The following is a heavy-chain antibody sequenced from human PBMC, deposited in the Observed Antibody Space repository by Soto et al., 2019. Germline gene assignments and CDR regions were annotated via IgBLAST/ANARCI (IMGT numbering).Heavy chain of an antibody. Sequence: SVKVSCKASGFTFTSSSMQWVRQARGQRLEWIGWIVVGSGNTNYAQKFQERVTITRDMSTSTAYMELSSLRSEDTAVYYCAAVLYCSGGSCPFDYWGQGTLVTVS. CDR1: GFTFTSSS. J-gene: IGHJ4*02. D-gene: IGHD2-15*01. V-gene: IGHV1-58*02. CDR2: IVVGSGNT. CDR3: AAVLYCSGGSCPFDY.